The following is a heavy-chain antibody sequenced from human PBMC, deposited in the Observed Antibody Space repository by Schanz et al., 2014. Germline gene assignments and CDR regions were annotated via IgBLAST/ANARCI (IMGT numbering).Heavy chain of an antibody. J-gene: IGHJ4*02. CDR1: GFSFSTYW. CDR3: AADLWFGAVWGVW. D-gene: IGHD3-10*01. Sequence: EEQLVESGGGLVQPGGSLRLSCAASGFSFSTYWMSWVRQAPGKGLEWVANIKRDGSEKNYLDSAKGRFTISRDNSKSTLYVERNSLQTEDTAVYYCAADLWFGAVWGVWWGQGTLVTVSS. V-gene: IGHV3-7*05. CDR2: IKRDGSEK.